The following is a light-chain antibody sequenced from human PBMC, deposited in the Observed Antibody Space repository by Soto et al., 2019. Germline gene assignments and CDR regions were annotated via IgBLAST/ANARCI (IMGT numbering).Light chain of an antibody. CDR3: QQYNNWPIT. CDR2: GAS. Sequence: EIVMTQSPATLSVSPGERATLSCRASQSVSSNLAWYQQKPGQAPRLLIYGASTRATGIPARFSGSGSGTEFTLTISSLQSEDFAVYDCQQYNNWPITFGQGTKVDI. V-gene: IGKV3-15*01. CDR1: QSVSSN. J-gene: IGKJ1*01.